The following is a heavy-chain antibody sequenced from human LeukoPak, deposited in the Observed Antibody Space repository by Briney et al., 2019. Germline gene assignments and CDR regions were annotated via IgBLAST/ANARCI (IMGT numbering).Heavy chain of an antibody. V-gene: IGHV3-23*01. CDR3: AKSSSPASITIFLLPNPQGSDYFDY. J-gene: IGHJ4*02. CDR1: GFTFSSYA. CDR2: ISGSGGST. D-gene: IGHD3-9*01. Sequence: PGGSLRLSCAASGFTFSSYAMSWVRQAPGKGLEWVSAISGSGGSTYYADSVKGRFTISRDNSKNTLYLQMNSLRAEDTAVYYCAKSSSPASITIFLLPNPQGSDYFDYWGQGTLVTVSS.